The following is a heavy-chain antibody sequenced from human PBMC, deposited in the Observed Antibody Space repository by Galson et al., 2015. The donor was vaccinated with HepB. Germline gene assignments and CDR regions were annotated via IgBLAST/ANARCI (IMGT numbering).Heavy chain of an antibody. CDR3: ARDALFTVRGPIDY. V-gene: IGHV1-18*01. D-gene: IGHD4-11*01. Sequence: SVTVSCKASGYTFTSYGISWVRQAPGQGLEWMGWISAYNGNTNYAQKLQGRVTMTTDTSTSTAYMELRSLRSDDTAVYYCARDALFTVRGPIDYWGQGTLVTVSS. CDR1: GYTFTSYG. CDR2: ISAYNGNT. J-gene: IGHJ4*02.